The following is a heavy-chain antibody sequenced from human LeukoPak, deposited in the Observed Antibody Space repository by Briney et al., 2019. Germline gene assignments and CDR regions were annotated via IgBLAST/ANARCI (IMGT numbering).Heavy chain of an antibody. J-gene: IGHJ4*02. CDR2: IYHSGST. CDR3: ARGLWYSSLDY. Sequence: SQTLSLTCAVSGGSISSGGYSWSWIRQPPGKGLEWIGYIYHSGSTYYNPPLKSRVTISVDTSKNQFSLKLSSVTAADTAVYYCARGLWYSSLDYWGQGTLVTVSS. D-gene: IGHD6-13*01. CDR1: GGSISSGGYS. V-gene: IGHV4-30-2*01.